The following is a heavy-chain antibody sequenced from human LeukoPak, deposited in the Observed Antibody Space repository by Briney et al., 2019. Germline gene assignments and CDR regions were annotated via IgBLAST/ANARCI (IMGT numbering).Heavy chain of an antibody. J-gene: IGHJ4*02. CDR2: IFYTGST. Sequence: SETLSLTCTVSGDSISSYYWSWIRQPTGKGLEWIGYIFYTGSTNYNPSLKSRVTISVDTSKNRFSLKLNSVTAADTAVYYCATYSFWGAYFDYWGQGALVTVSS. D-gene: IGHD3-3*01. CDR1: GDSISSYY. CDR3: ATYSFWGAYFDY. V-gene: IGHV4-59*08.